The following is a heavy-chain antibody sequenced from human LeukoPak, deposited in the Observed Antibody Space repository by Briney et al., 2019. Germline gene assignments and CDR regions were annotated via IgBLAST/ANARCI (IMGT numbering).Heavy chain of an antibody. CDR2: ISGTSIYI. D-gene: IGHD5-24*01. J-gene: IGHJ4*02. CDR3: ARLRDGYTDFDY. V-gene: IGHV3-21*01. Sequence: GGSPRLSCAASGFTFSSYSMNWVRQAPGKGLEWVSSISGTSIYIYYADSVRGRFTISRDTARNSLYLQINSLRAEDTAVYYCARLRDGYTDFDYWGQGTLVTVSS. CDR1: GFTFSSYS.